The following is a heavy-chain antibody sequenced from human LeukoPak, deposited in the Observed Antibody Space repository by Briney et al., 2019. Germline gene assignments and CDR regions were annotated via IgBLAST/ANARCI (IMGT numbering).Heavy chain of an antibody. D-gene: IGHD2-8*01. V-gene: IGHV1-69*05. J-gene: IGHJ4*02. Sequence: ASVKVSCKASGGTFSSYAISWVRQAPGQGLEWMGRIIPIFGTANYAQKFQGRVTITTDESTSTAYLELSSLRSEDTAVYYCARDRYCTNGVCYQYYWGQGTLVTVSS. CDR1: GGTFSSYA. CDR3: ARDRYCTNGVCYQYY. CDR2: IIPIFGTA.